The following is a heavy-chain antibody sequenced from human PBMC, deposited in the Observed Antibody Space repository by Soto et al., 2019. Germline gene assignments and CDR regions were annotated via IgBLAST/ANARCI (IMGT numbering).Heavy chain of an antibody. D-gene: IGHD6-19*01. CDR3: AKAGFSSGWSPSYFDY. CDR1: GFTFSSYA. Sequence: EVQLLESGGGLVQPGRSLRLSCAASGFTFSSYAMNWVRQAPGKGLEWVSAMSGTGGSTYYADSVKGRFTISRDNSKHTLYLQMNSLRVKDTAVFYCAKAGFSSGWSPSYFDYWGQGTLVTVSS. V-gene: IGHV3-23*01. CDR2: MSGTGGST. J-gene: IGHJ4*02.